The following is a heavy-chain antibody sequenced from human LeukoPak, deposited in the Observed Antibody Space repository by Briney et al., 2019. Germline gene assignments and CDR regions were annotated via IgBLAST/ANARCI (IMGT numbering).Heavy chain of an antibody. D-gene: IGHD2-15*01. J-gene: IGHJ5*02. CDR1: GYTFTSYY. CDR2: VSPSGGTT. CDR3: ARSPGYCSGGSCYGHNWFDP. Sequence: ASVKVSCKASGYTFTSYYMHWVRQAPGQGLEWMGIVSPSGGTTSYAQKFQGRVTMTSDTSTSTVYMELSSLRSEDTAVYYCARSPGYCSGGSCYGHNWFDPRGQGTLVTVSS. V-gene: IGHV1-46*01.